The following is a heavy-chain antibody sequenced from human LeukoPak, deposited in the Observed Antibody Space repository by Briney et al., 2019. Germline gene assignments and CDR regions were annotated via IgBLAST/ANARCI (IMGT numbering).Heavy chain of an antibody. CDR2: ISSSGSTI. CDR1: GSTFSSYE. D-gene: IGHD3-10*01. CDR3: ARGPGFGEFQN. J-gene: IGHJ1*01. Sequence: GGSLRLSCAAPGSTFSSYEMNGVGQAPGKGLEWVSYISSSGSTIYYADSVKGRFTISRDNAKNSLYLQMNSLRAEDTAVYYCARGPGFGEFQNWGQGTLVTVSS. V-gene: IGHV3-48*03.